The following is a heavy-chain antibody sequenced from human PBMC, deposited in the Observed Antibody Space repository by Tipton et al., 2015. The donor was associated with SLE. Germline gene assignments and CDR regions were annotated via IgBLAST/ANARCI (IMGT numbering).Heavy chain of an antibody. V-gene: IGHV4-34*01. CDR3: ARRFLEWFGYGMDV. CDR2: INHSGST. Sequence: LRLSCAVYGGSFSGYYWSWIRQPPGKGLEWIGEINHSGSTNYNPSLKSRVTISVDTSKNQFSLKLSSVTAADTAVYYCARRFLEWFGYGMDVWGQGTTVTASS. J-gene: IGHJ6*02. CDR1: GGSFSGYY. D-gene: IGHD3-3*01.